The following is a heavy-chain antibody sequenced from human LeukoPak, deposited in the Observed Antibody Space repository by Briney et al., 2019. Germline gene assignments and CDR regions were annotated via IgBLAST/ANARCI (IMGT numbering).Heavy chain of an antibody. D-gene: IGHD3-22*01. CDR3: ARDRYYYDSSGYAIDY. Sequence: SETLSLTCTVSGGSISSYYWSWIRQAPGKGLEWIGYIYNSGSSNYNPSLKSRVTISVDTSTNQFSLKLSSVTAADTAVYYCARDRYYYDSSGYAIDYWGQGTLVTVSS. CDR2: IYNSGSS. CDR1: GGSISSYY. J-gene: IGHJ4*02. V-gene: IGHV4-59*12.